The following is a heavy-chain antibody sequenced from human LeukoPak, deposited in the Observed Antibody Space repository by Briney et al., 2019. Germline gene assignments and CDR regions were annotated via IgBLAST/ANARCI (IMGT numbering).Heavy chain of an antibody. CDR2: INHSGST. Sequence: SETRSLTCAVYGGSFSGYYWSWIRQPPGKGLEWIGEINHSGSTNYNPSLKSRVTISVDTSKNQFSLKLSSVTAADTAVYYCAREVVRPRYYFDYWGQGTLVTVSS. V-gene: IGHV4-34*01. J-gene: IGHJ4*02. CDR1: GGSFSGYY. CDR3: AREVVRPRYYFDY.